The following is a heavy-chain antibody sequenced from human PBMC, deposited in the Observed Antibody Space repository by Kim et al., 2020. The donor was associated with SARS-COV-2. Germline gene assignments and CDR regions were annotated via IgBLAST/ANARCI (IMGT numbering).Heavy chain of an antibody. CDR3: XXEAXWXHFDS. J-gene: IGHJ4*02. CDR2: ISYSGSS. V-gene: IGHV4-59*11. Sequence: SETLSLTCTVSGGSISSHFWSWIRQPPGKGLEWIGYISYSGSSSYNPSXKSRVXXXXXTPXXQFSXXLSSVTAADTAXXFXXXEAXWXHFDSWGXGTXVTV. CDR1: GGSISSHF.